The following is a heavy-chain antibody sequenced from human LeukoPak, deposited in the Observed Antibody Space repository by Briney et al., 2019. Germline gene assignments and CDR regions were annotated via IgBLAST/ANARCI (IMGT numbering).Heavy chain of an antibody. CDR3: AGVLRFLEWVDAFDI. D-gene: IGHD3-3*01. CDR1: GYTFTSYA. J-gene: IGHJ3*02. Sequence: ASVKVSCKASGYTFTSYAMHWVRQAPGQRLEWMGWINAGNGNTKYSQKFQGRVTITRDTSASTAYMELSSLRSEDTAVYHCAGVLRFLEWVDAFDIWGQGAMVTVSS. CDR2: INAGNGNT. V-gene: IGHV1-3*01.